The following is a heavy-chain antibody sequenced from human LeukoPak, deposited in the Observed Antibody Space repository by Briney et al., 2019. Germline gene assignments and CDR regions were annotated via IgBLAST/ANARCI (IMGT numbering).Heavy chain of an antibody. Sequence: SETLSLTCTVSGGSISSSSYYWGWIRQPPGKGLEWIGSIYYSGSTYYNPSLKSRVTISVDTSKNQFSLKLSSVTAADTAVYYCARFPRIAAAGTAYDYWGQGTLVTVSS. CDR1: GGSISSSSYY. V-gene: IGHV4-39*07. D-gene: IGHD6-13*01. CDR2: IYYSGST. CDR3: ARFPRIAAAGTAYDY. J-gene: IGHJ4*02.